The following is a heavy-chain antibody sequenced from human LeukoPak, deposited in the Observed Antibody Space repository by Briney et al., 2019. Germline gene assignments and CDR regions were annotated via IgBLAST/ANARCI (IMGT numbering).Heavy chain of an antibody. J-gene: IGHJ4*02. Sequence: ASVKVSCKASGYTFTSYGISWVRRAPGQGLEWMGWISAYNGNTNYAQKLQGRVTMTTDTSTSTAYMELRSLRSDDTAVYYCARGEVEAYYYDSSGYSYWGQGTLVTVSS. CDR3: ARGEVEAYYYDSSGYSY. CDR2: ISAYNGNT. D-gene: IGHD3-22*01. V-gene: IGHV1-18*01. CDR1: GYTFTSYG.